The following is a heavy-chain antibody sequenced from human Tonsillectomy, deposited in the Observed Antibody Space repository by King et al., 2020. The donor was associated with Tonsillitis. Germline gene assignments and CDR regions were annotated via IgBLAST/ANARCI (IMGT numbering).Heavy chain of an antibody. J-gene: IGHJ6*02. CDR2: IRGSGGKT. Sequence: VQLVESGGDLVQPGGSLRLSCAASGFTFSTYAMNWVRQAPGKGLEWVSAIRGSGGKTYYADSVKARFTISRDNSKNTLFLQMNSLRDEDTAVYYCAKVNVSCSRGSCPRSLYYCGMDVGGQGTTVTVSS. D-gene: IGHD2-15*01. V-gene: IGHV3-23*04. CDR1: GFTFSTYA. CDR3: AKVNVSCSRGSCPRSLYYCGMDV.